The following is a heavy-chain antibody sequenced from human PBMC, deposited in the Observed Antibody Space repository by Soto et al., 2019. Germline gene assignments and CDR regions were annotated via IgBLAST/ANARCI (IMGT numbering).Heavy chain of an antibody. V-gene: IGHV3-74*01. Sequence: EVQLVESGGGLVQPGGSLRLSCAASGLTFSDYWMHWVRQGPGKGLEWVSSLKYDGSYTNYADSVKGRFTTSRDNAKNTLYLQMDSLRAEDTAVYYCGTGFEYWGQGTLVTASS. CDR1: GLTFSDYW. J-gene: IGHJ4*02. D-gene: IGHD1-1*01. CDR3: GTGFEY. CDR2: LKYDGSYT.